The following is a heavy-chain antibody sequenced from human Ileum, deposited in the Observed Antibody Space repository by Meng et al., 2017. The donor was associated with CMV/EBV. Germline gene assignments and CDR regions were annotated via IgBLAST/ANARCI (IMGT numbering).Heavy chain of an antibody. CDR3: AKVGFGWYSIDY. CDR2: IRYDGTVQ. J-gene: IGHJ4*02. D-gene: IGHD6-19*01. V-gene: IGHV3-30*02. CDR1: GFTFSIYG. Sequence: QGQVVGSGGGVVQPGGSRRLSCAASGFTFSIYGMHWVRQAPGKGLEWVAFIRYDGTVQNYADSVKGRFTISRDNSWNMLSLEMNSLRPEDTAVYYCAKVGFGWYSIDYWGQGTLVTVSS.